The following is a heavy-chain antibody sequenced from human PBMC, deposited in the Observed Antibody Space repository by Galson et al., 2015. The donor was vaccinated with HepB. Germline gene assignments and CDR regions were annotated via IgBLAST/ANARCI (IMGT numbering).Heavy chain of an antibody. CDR1: GGSISYYY. CDR3: ARQIFDTNCFDP. J-gene: IGHJ5*02. V-gene: IGHV4-59*01. CDR2: IYYSGST. Sequence: ETLSLTCTVSGGSISYYYWSWIRQPPGKGLEWIGYIYYSGSTNYNPSLKSRVTISVDTSKNQFSLNLSSVTAADTAVYYCARQIFDTNCFDPWGQGTLVTVSS. D-gene: IGHD3-9*01.